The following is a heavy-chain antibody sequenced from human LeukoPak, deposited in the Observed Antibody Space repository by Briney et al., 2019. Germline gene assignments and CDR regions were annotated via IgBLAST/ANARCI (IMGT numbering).Heavy chain of an antibody. CDR1: LLVLRRFS. V-gene: IGHV3-74*01. CDR3: WTSNYNPSLTRRVTISADSSKNQFLLKLHSVTAADTAIYYCVRLHLRALRGACNWFDP. CDR2: ITIDGGPI. Sequence: TLCPSPALSLLVLRRFSMDSVPQAPGEGHGVVSSITIDGGPIIQPHPVKGRFTISRAIAKNILFVNRNLLRAETRPVYSSWTSNYNPSLTRRVTISADSSKNQFLLKLHSVTAADTAIYYCVRLHLRALRGACNWFDPWGQGTLVTVSS. J-gene: IGHJ5*02. D-gene: IGHD4/OR15-4a*01.